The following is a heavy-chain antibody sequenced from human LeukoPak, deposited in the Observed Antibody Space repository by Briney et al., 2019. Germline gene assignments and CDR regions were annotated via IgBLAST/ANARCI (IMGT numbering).Heavy chain of an antibody. CDR2: IYHSGST. J-gene: IGHJ6*03. Sequence: PSETLSLTCTVSGHSINTDYYWAWVRQPPGEGLEWIGSIYHSGSTYYGPALKGRVTISVDPAKNQFSLQLSSVTAADTAVYYCARESKLYSSGWYPYYYYMDVWGKGTTVTVSS. V-gene: IGHV4-38-2*02. D-gene: IGHD6-19*01. CDR3: ARESKLYSSGWYPYYYYMDV. CDR1: GHSINTDYY.